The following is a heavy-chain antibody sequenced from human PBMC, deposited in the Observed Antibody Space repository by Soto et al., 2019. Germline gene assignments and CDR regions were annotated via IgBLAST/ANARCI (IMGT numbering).Heavy chain of an antibody. CDR3: AHRRPYGGTHFDC. Sequence: QITLKESGPTLVKPTQTLTLTCTFSGFSLSTTRVGVGWIRQPPGEALEWLALIYWDDDKRYSPSLKNRLTITKDNSKNQVVLSMTNMVPVDTAAYYCAHRRPYGGTHFDCWGQGTLVTVSS. V-gene: IGHV2-5*02. CDR2: IYWDDDK. CDR1: GFSLSTTRVG. D-gene: IGHD2-15*01. J-gene: IGHJ4*02.